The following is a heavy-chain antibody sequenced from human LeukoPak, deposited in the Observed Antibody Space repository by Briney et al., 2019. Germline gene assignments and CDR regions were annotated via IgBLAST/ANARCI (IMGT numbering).Heavy chain of an antibody. Sequence: WGSLRLSCQASGITFSNHALDWVRQAPGKGLEYVAAINPNGGSTVYVDSVKGRFIISRDNSRNTLYLQMGDLRVDDTAVYYCATSGSYYSPVWGKGTSVIVSS. CDR1: GITFSNHA. J-gene: IGHJ6*04. D-gene: IGHD1-26*01. V-gene: IGHV3-64*02. CDR3: ATSGSYYSPV. CDR2: INPNGGST.